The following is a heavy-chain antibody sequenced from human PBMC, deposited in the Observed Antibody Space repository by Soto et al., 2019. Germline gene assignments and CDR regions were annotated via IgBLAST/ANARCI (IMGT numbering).Heavy chain of an antibody. J-gene: IGHJ6*02. CDR1: GFTFSNYA. D-gene: IGHD5-12*01. CDR2: ISGSGGSI. CDR3: ARDQRGYSGYWVPLYYYYYYGMDV. V-gene: IGHV3-23*01. Sequence: GGSLRLSCAASGFTFSNYAMNWVRQAPGKGLEWVSIISGSGGSIYYADSVKGRFTISRDNSKNTLYLQMNSLRAEDTAVYYCARDQRGYSGYWVPLYYYYYYGMDVWGQGTTVTVSS.